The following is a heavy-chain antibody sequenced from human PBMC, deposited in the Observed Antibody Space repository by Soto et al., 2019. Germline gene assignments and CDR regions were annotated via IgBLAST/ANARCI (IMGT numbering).Heavy chain of an antibody. Sequence: QVQLVQSGAEVKKPGASVKVSSKASGYTFTGYYMHWVRQAPGQGLEWMGWINPNSGGTNYAQKFQGRVTMTRDPSISTAYMELSRLRSDDTAVYYCARASGIAVAGSPHYGMDVWGQGTTVTVSS. V-gene: IGHV1-2*02. D-gene: IGHD6-19*01. J-gene: IGHJ6*02. CDR1: GYTFTGYY. CDR2: INPNSGGT. CDR3: ARASGIAVAGSPHYGMDV.